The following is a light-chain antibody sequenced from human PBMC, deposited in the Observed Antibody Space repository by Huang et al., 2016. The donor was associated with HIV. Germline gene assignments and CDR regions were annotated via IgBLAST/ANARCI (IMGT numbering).Light chain of an antibody. CDR3: QQYNT. CDR2: GAS. Sequence: IVMTQSPAALSVSPGEKVTLSCRASQSVRTNLAWYQQKPGQAPRLLIYGASTRANDVPARFSGGGSGTDFTLTINNLQSEDFAVYYCQQYNTFGQGTKLEIK. CDR1: QSVRTN. V-gene: IGKV3-15*01. J-gene: IGKJ2*01.